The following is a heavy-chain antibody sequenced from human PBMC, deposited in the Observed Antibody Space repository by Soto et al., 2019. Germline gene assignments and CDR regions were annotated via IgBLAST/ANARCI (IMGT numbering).Heavy chain of an antibody. CDR2: IYYSGST. V-gene: IGHV4-31*03. Sequence: SETLSLTCTVSGGSISSGGYYWSWIRQHPGKGLEWIGYIYYSGSTYYNPSLKSRVTISVDTSKNQFSLKLSSVTAADTAVYYCARVDCGGVCYPEYWGQGTLVTVSS. CDR1: GGSISSGGYY. CDR3: ARVDCGGVCYPEY. J-gene: IGHJ4*02. D-gene: IGHD2-21*02.